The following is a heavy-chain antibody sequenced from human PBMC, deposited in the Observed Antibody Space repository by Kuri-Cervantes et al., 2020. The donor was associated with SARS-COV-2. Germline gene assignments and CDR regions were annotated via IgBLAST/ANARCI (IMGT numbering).Heavy chain of an antibody. V-gene: IGHV3-74*01. Sequence: GESLKISCAASGFTFSSYWMHWVRQAPGKGLVWVSRINSYGSSTSYADSVKGRFTISRDNSQNTAYLQMSTLRDDDTAVYYCAKEGSSGWYGGDWGQGALVTVSS. J-gene: IGHJ4*02. CDR2: INSYGSST. CDR3: AKEGSSGWYGGD. D-gene: IGHD6-19*01. CDR1: GFTFSSYW.